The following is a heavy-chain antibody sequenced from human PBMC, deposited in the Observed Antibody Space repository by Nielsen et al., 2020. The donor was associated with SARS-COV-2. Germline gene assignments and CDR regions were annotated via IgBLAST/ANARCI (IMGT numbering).Heavy chain of an antibody. CDR2: IYYSGST. CDR1: GGSISSGGYY. D-gene: IGHD3-16*01. Sequence: SETLSLTCTVSGGSISSGGYYWSWIRQHPGKGLEWIGYIYYSGSTNYNPSLKSRVTISVDTSKNQFSLKLSSVTAADTAVYYCAREGGGAQYYMDVWGKGTTVTVSS. V-gene: IGHV4-61*08. J-gene: IGHJ6*03. CDR3: AREGGGAQYYMDV.